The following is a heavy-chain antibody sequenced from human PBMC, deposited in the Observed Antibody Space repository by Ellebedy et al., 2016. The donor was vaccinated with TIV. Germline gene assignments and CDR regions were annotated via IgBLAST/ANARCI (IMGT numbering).Heavy chain of an antibody. J-gene: IGHJ5*02. CDR3: ARWFGELLYVRWYDP. CDR2: VYNSGNT. Sequence: GSLRLSCTVYGDSISRSSSYWGWIRQPPGKGLEWIGSVYNSGNTDHNPSLKSRVTISADTSKNQFSLRLSSVTAADAAVYYCARWFGELLYVRWYDPWGQGTLVTVSS. V-gene: IGHV4-39*01. D-gene: IGHD3-10*01. CDR1: GDSISRSSSY.